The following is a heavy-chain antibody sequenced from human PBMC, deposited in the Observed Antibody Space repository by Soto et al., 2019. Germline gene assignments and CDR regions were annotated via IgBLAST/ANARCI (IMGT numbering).Heavy chain of an antibody. J-gene: IGHJ4*02. V-gene: IGHV4-31*03. CDR3: ERADSRRGER. D-gene: IGHD6-13*01. Sequence: PSETLSLTCTVSGGSISSGGYYWSWIRQHPGKGLEWIGYIYYSGSTYYNPSLKSRVTISVDTSKNQFSLKLSSVTAADTAVYYCERADSRRGERWGQGTLVTVSS. CDR2: IYYSGST. CDR1: GGSISSGGYY.